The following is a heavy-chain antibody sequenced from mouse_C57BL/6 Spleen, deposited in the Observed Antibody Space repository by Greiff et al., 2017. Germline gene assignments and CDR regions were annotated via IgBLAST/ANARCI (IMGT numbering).Heavy chain of an antibody. Sequence: QVQLQQPGAELVRPGSSVKLSCKASGYTFTSYWMDWVKQRPGQGLEWIGNIYPSDSETHYNQKFKDKATLTVDKSSSTAYMQLSSLTSEDSAVYYCAREDYYGYDGGAYWGQGTLVTVSA. CDR3: AREDYYGYDGGAY. CDR2: IYPSDSET. CDR1: GYTFTSYW. D-gene: IGHD2-2*01. J-gene: IGHJ3*01. V-gene: IGHV1-61*01.